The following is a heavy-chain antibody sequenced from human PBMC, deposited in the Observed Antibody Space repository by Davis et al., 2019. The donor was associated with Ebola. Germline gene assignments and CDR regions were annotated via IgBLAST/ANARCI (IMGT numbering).Heavy chain of an antibody. D-gene: IGHD2-15*01. J-gene: IGHJ5*02. V-gene: IGHV4-34*01. CDR1: GGSFSGYY. CDR2: INHRGST. Sequence: SETLSLTCAVYGGSFSGYYWSWVRQPPGKGLEWIGEINHRGSTSYNPSLKSRVTISGDTSKNQFSLKLNSVTAADTAVYYCARGTQRGVDWFDPWGQGTLVTVSS. CDR3: ARGTQRGVDWFDP.